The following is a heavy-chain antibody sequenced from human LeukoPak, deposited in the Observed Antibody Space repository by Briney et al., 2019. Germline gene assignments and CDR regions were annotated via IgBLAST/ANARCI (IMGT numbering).Heavy chain of an antibody. CDR2: IYHSGHT. Sequence: SETLSLTCTVSGASLSSVYWSWIRPPPGKGLEWIGYIYHSGHTMSNPSLKSRVSLSLDTSNNQFSLKLSSVTAADTAVYYCARHPFQYPFDHWGQGTVVSVSS. V-gene: IGHV4-59*08. CDR3: ARHPFQYPFDH. D-gene: IGHD2/OR15-2a*01. CDR1: GASLSSVY. J-gene: IGHJ5*02.